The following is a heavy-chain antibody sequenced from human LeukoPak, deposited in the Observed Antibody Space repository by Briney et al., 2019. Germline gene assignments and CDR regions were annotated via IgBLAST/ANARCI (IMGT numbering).Heavy chain of an antibody. CDR3: ARTMVRGVYFDY. Sequence: PGGSLRLSCAASGFTFSSYWMHRVRQAPGKGLVWVSRINSDGSSTSYADSVKGRFTISRDNAKNTLYLQMNSLRAEDTAVYYCARTMVRGVYFDYWGQGTLVTVSS. CDR1: GFTFSSYW. CDR2: INSDGSST. J-gene: IGHJ4*02. V-gene: IGHV3-74*01. D-gene: IGHD3-10*01.